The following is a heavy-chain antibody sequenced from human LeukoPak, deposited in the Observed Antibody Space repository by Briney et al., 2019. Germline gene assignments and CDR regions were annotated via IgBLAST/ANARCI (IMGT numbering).Heavy chain of an antibody. J-gene: IGHJ4*02. D-gene: IGHD3-10*01. V-gene: IGHV3-30*04. CDR2: ISYDGSNK. CDR1: GFTLSSYA. Sequence: GGSLRLSCAASGFTLSSYAMHWVRQAPGKGLEWVAVISYDGSNKYYADSVKGRFTISRDNSKNTLYLQMNSLRAEDTAVYYCARAYCSSTSCQKRPSLWFGELLYDTAPDYWGQGTLVTVSS. CDR3: ARAYCSSTSCQKRPSLWFGELLYDTAPDY.